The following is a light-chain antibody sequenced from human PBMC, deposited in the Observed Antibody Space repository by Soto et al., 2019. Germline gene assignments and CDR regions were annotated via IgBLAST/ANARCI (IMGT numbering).Light chain of an antibody. V-gene: IGKV3-20*01. CDR3: RQYGYSLGFA. CDR2: GAS. J-gene: IGKJ4*01. Sequence: EIVLPRSRGTLSLSPGERATLCCRATQSVRSNFLAWYQEKPGQAPRLLIYGASSRATGIPDRFSGSGSGTDFTLTISRLEPEDFAVYYCRQYGYSLGFAFGGGTKVDIK. CDR1: QSVRSNF.